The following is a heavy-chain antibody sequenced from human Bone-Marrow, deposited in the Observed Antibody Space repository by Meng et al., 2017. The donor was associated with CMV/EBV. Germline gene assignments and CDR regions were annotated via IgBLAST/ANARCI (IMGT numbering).Heavy chain of an antibody. Sequence: GGSLRLSCAASGFTFSSYEMNWVRQAPGKGLEWASYISSSGSTIYYADSVKGRFTISRDNAKNSLYLQMNSLRGEDTAVYYCAKGSRLVRSLEWLPPLDYWGQGTLVTVSS. CDR2: ISSSGSTI. CDR3: AKGSRLVRSLEWLPPLDY. CDR1: GFTFSSYE. J-gene: IGHJ4*02. V-gene: IGHV3-48*03. D-gene: IGHD3-3*01.